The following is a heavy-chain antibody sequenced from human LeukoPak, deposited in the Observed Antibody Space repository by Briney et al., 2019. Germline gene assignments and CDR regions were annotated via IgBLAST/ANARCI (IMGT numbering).Heavy chain of an antibody. CDR3: ARAAEYCSGGSCYSRHGMDV. Sequence: GGSLRLSCAASGFTFSSYAMSWVRQAPGKGLEWVSAISGSGGSTYYADSVKGPFTISRDNSKNTLYLQMNSLRAEDTAVYYCARAAEYCSGGSCYSRHGMDVWGQGTTVTVSS. CDR2: ISGSGGST. D-gene: IGHD2-15*01. CDR1: GFTFSSYA. J-gene: IGHJ6*02. V-gene: IGHV3-23*01.